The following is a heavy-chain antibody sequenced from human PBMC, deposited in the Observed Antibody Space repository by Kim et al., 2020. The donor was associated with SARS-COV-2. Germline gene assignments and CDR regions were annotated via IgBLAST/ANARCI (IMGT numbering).Heavy chain of an antibody. V-gene: IGHV1-69*13. J-gene: IGHJ6*02. D-gene: IGHD3-16*01. Sequence: SVKVSCKASGGTFSSYAISWVRQAPGQGLEWMGGIIPIFGTANYAQKFQGRVTITADESTSTAYMELSSLRSEDTAVYYCARDPPGEMAWGYYGMDVWGQGTTVTVSS. CDR2: IIPIFGTA. CDR3: ARDPPGEMAWGYYGMDV. CDR1: GGTFSSYA.